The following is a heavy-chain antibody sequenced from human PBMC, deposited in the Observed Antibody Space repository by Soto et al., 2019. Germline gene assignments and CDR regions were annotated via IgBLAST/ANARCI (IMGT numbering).Heavy chain of an antibody. CDR3: ARLLMQDTAMVTYYYGMDV. V-gene: IGHV5-51*01. CDR1: GYSFTSYW. CDR2: IYPGDSDT. Sequence: GESLKISCKGSGYSFTSYWIGWVRQMPGKGLEWMGTIYPGDSDTRYSPSFQGQVTISADKSISTAYLQWSSLKASDTAMYYCARLLMQDTAMVTYYYGMDVWGQGTTVTVSS. D-gene: IGHD5-18*01. J-gene: IGHJ6*02.